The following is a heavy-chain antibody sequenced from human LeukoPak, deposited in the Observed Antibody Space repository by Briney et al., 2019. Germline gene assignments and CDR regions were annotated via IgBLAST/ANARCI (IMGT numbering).Heavy chain of an antibody. Sequence: GGSLRLSCAASGFTFSSYGMHWVRQAPGKGPEWVAFIRYDGSNKYYADSVKGRFTISRDNSKNTLYLQMNSLRAEDTAVYYCAKEAPRFSAATPGYFAYWGQGTLVTVSS. V-gene: IGHV3-30*02. CDR1: GFTFSSYG. CDR3: AKEAPRFSAATPGYFAY. CDR2: IRYDGSNK. J-gene: IGHJ4*02. D-gene: IGHD3-10*01.